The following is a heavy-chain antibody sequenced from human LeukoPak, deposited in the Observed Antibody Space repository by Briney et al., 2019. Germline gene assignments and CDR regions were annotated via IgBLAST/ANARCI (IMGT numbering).Heavy chain of an antibody. J-gene: IGHJ5*02. Sequence: GGSLRLSCAASGFSFSNHGMHWVRQAPGKGLEWVAVIWDDGNNKRYANSVNGRFTISRDNSENTLYLQMNGLTAEDTAMYYCARDSYQDYYGRFDPWGQGTLVIVSS. CDR2: IWDDGNNK. D-gene: IGHD3-10*01. CDR1: GFSFSNHG. CDR3: ARDSYQDYYGRFDP. V-gene: IGHV3-33*01.